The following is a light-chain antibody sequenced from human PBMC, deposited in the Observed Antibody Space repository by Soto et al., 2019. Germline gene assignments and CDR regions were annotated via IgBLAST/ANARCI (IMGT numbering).Light chain of an antibody. Sequence: EIQMTQSPSTLSASVGDRVTITFPASQSISSWLAWYQQKPGKAPKVLIYKASSLESGVPSRFSGSGSGTEFTLTISSLQPDDFATYYCQQYNSYSLFFGQGTRLEIK. V-gene: IGKV1-5*03. CDR2: KAS. CDR1: QSISSW. CDR3: QQYNSYSLF. J-gene: IGKJ5*01.